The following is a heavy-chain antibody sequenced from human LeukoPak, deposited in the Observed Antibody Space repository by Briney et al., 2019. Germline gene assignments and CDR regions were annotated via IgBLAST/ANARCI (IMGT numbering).Heavy chain of an antibody. V-gene: IGHV4-34*01. CDR3: ANRDYSDAFNI. D-gene: IGHD1-14*01. Sequence: SETLSLTCAVYGGSFSGYYWSWIRQPPGKGLEWIGEINHSGSTNYNPSLKSRVTISVDTSKNQFSLKLSSVTAADTAVYYCANRDYSDAFNIWGQGTIVTVSS. CDR1: GGSFSGYY. CDR2: INHSGST. J-gene: IGHJ3*02.